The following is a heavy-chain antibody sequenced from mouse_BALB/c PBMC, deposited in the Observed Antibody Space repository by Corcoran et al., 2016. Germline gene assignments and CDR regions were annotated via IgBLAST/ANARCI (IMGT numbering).Heavy chain of an antibody. J-gene: IGHJ3*01. CDR2: INTYTGEP. D-gene: IGHD3-1*01. CDR3: ARSGFAY. CDR1: GYTFTNYG. Sequence: QIQLVQSGPELKKPGETVKISCKASGYTFTNYGMNWVKQAPGKCLKWMGWINTYTGEPTYADDFKGRFAFSLETSASTAYLQINNLKNEDTATYFWARSGFAYWGQGTLVTVSA. V-gene: IGHV9-3-1*01.